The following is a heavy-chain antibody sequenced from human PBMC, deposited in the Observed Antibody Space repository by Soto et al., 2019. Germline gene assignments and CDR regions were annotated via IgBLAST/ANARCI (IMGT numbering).Heavy chain of an antibody. CDR3: ARYCSGGSCYDLPDAFDI. V-gene: IGHV5-51*01. CDR2: IYPGDSDT. J-gene: IGHJ3*02. Sequence: GESLKISCKGSGYSFTSYWIGWVRQMPGKGLEWVGIIYPGDSDTRYSPSFQGQVTISADKSISTAYLQWSSLKASDTAMYYCARYCSGGSCYDLPDAFDIWGQGTMVTVSS. CDR1: GYSFTSYW. D-gene: IGHD2-15*01.